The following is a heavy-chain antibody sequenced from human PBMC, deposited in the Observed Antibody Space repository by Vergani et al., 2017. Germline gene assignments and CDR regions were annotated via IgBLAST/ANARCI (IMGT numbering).Heavy chain of an antibody. V-gene: IGHV1-69*13. J-gene: IGHJ4*02. D-gene: IGHD3-16*01. Sequence: QVQLVQSGAEVKKPGSSVKVSCKASGGPFKNSAFSWVRQVPGQGLEWMGRIITFLGTTDYAQKFQGRVTITPDESTSTAYMELSSLRSEDTAVYYCAGGGGGPQSPPFGYWGQGTLVTVSS. CDR2: IITFLGTT. CDR1: GGPFKNSA. CDR3: AGGGGGPQSPPFGY.